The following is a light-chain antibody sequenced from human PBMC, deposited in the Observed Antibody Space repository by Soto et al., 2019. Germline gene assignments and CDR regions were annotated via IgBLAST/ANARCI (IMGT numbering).Light chain of an antibody. CDR3: QSYDSRLSGVV. CDR2: AND. J-gene: IGLJ2*01. Sequence: QSVLTQPPSVSGAPGQRVTISCTGSSSNTGAGYDVHWYQQLPGTAPKLLIYANDNRPSGVPGRISGSKSGTSASLAITGLQAEDEADYYCQSYDSRLSGVVFGGGTKVTVL. CDR1: SSNTGAGYD. V-gene: IGLV1-40*01.